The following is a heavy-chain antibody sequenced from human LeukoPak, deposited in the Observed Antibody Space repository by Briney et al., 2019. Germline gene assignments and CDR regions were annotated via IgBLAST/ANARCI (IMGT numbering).Heavy chain of an antibody. Sequence: GGSLRLSCAASGFTFSSYAMNWVRQAPGKGLEWVSYISSSSSSIYYADSVKGRFTISRDNAKNSLYLQMNSLRAEDTAVYYCARVSYYYGSGSYEDYWGQGTLVTVSS. V-gene: IGHV3-21*05. CDR3: ARVSYYYGSGSYEDY. J-gene: IGHJ4*02. D-gene: IGHD3-10*01. CDR1: GFTFSSYA. CDR2: ISSSSSSI.